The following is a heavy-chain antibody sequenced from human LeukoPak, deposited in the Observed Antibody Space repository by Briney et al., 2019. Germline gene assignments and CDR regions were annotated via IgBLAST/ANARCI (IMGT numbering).Heavy chain of an antibody. J-gene: IGHJ6*03. CDR1: GFTFDDYA. D-gene: IGHD2/OR15-2a*01. V-gene: IGHV3-9*01. CDR2: ISWNSGNI. Sequence: PGRSLRLSCAGSGFTFDDYAMHWVRQTPGKGLEWVSGISWNSGNIAYADFVGGRFTISRDNAKNSLSLQMNSLSDEDTAVYYCAKDAYGGATFFYYMDVWGKGPTVSVSS. CDR3: AKDAYGGATFFYYMDV.